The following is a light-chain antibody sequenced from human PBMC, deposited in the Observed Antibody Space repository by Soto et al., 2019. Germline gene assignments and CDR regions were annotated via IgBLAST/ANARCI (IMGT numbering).Light chain of an antibody. CDR3: SLYTSSDTPYV. V-gene: IGLV2-14*01. CDR1: SSDVGAYDY. Sequence: QSALTQPASMSGSPGQSITISCTGTSSDVGAYDYVSWYQQHPDKAPKLIIFVVSNRPSGVSNRFSGSKSGNTASLTISGLQAEDEADYYCSLYTSSDTPYVFGTGTKLTVL. J-gene: IGLJ1*01. CDR2: VVS.